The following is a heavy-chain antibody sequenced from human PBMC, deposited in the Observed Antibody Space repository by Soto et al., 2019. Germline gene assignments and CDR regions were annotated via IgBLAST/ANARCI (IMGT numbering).Heavy chain of an antibody. CDR3: ARDRSPLRRIVVVVAAPRYYGMDV. J-gene: IGHJ6*02. CDR1: GFTFSSYS. CDR2: ISSSSSYI. Sequence: PGGSLRLSCAASGFTFSSYSMNCVRQAPGKGLECVSSISSSSSYIYYADSVKGRFTISRDNAKNSLYLQMNSLRAEDTAVYYCARDRSPLRRIVVVVAAPRYYGMDVWCQGTTVTVSS. V-gene: IGHV3-21*01. D-gene: IGHD2-15*01.